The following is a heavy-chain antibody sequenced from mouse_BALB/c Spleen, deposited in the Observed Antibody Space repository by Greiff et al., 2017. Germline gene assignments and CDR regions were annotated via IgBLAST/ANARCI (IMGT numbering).Heavy chain of an antibody. D-gene: IGHD2-1*01. Sequence: VQLQQSGPELVKPGASVKVSCKASGYSFTDYNMYWVKQSHGKSLEWIGYIDPYNGGTSYNQKFKGKATLTVDKSSSTAFMHLNSLTSEDSAVYYCARKIYGNRPSSYWYFDVWGAGTTVTVSS. J-gene: IGHJ1*01. CDR2: IDPYNGGT. CDR3: ARKIYGNRPSSYWYFDV. V-gene: IGHV1S135*01. CDR1: GYSFTDYN.